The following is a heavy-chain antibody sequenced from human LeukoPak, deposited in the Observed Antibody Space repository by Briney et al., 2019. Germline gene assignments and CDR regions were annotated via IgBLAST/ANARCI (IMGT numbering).Heavy chain of an antibody. V-gene: IGHV1-69*04. CDR3: ARDPLLDSYDSSGYNDY. J-gene: IGHJ4*02. Sequence: GASVKVSCKASGYTFTNYYIHWVRQAPGQGLEWMGRIIPILGIANYAQKFQGRVTITADKSTSTAYMELSSLRSEDTAVYYCARDPLLDSYDSSGYNDYWGQGTLVTVSS. D-gene: IGHD3-22*01. CDR1: GYTFTNYY. CDR2: IIPILGIA.